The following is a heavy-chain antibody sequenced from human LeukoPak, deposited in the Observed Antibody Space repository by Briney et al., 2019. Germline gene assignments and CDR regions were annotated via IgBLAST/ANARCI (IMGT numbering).Heavy chain of an antibody. CDR1: GGSFSGYY. V-gene: IGHV4-34*01. Sequence: PSETLSLTCAVYGGSFSGYYWSWIRQPPGKGLEWIGEINHSGSTNYNPSLKSRVTISVDTPKNQFSLKLSSVTAADTAVYYCARGLRYSYGPNWFDPWGQGTLVTVSS. CDR3: ARGLRYSYGPNWFDP. J-gene: IGHJ5*02. D-gene: IGHD5-18*01. CDR2: INHSGST.